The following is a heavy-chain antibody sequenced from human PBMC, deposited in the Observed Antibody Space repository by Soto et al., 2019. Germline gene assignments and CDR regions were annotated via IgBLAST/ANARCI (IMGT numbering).Heavy chain of an antibody. Sequence: SETLSLTCTVSGGSISSGGYYWSWIRQHPVKGLEWIGYIYYSGSTYYNPALKSRVTISVDTSKNQFSLKLSSATAADTAVYYCAGSMVRGVSELNWFDPWGQGTLLTVSS. CDR2: IYYSGST. J-gene: IGHJ5*02. D-gene: IGHD3-10*01. CDR3: AGSMVRGVSELNWFDP. V-gene: IGHV4-31*03. CDR1: GGSISSGGYY.